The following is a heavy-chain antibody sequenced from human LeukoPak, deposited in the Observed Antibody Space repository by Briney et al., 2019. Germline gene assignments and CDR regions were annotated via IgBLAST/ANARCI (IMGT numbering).Heavy chain of an antibody. CDR3: ARGRSDYVWGSYRFYYYMDV. Sequence: ASVKVSCKASGYTLTSYDINWVRQATGQGLEWMGWMNPNSCNTGYAQKFQGRVTMTRNTSISTAYMELSSLRSEDTAVYYCARGRSDYVWGSYRFYYYMDVWGKGTTVTVSS. CDR2: MNPNSCNT. CDR1: GYTLTSYD. V-gene: IGHV1-8*01. J-gene: IGHJ6*03. D-gene: IGHD3-16*02.